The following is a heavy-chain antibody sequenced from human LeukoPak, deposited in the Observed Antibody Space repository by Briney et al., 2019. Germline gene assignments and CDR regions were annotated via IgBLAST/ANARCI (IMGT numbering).Heavy chain of an antibody. CDR1: GGSFSGYY. CDR3: AREWRIVLDAFDI. CDR2: INHSGST. V-gene: IGHV4-34*01. D-gene: IGHD2/OR15-2a*01. Sequence: SETLSLTCAVYGGSFSGYYWSWIRQPPGKGLEWIGEINHSGSTNYNPSLKSRVTISVDTSKNQFSLKLSSVTAADTAVYYCAREWRIVLDAFDIWGQGTMVTVSS. J-gene: IGHJ3*02.